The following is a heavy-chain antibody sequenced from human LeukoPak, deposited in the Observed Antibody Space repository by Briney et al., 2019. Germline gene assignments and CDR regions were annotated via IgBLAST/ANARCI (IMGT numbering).Heavy chain of an antibody. Sequence: GGSLRLSCAASGFTFSSYAMHWVRQAPGKGLEWVAVISYDGSNKYYADSVKGRFTISRDNSKNMLYLQMNSLRAEDTAVYYCAKVVGLDYWGQGTLVTVSS. V-gene: IGHV3-30-3*01. CDR3: AKVVGLDY. CDR1: GFTFSSYA. J-gene: IGHJ4*02. CDR2: ISYDGSNK.